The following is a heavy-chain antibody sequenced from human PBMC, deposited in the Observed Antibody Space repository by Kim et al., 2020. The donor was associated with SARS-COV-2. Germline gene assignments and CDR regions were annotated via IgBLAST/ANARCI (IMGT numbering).Heavy chain of an antibody. CDR2: ISSFNSNA. D-gene: IGHD3-16*01. CDR3: ARSMFDYVWGTSLKQEDS. J-gene: IGHJ4*02. V-gene: IGHV1-18*01. Sequence: ASVKVSCKTSGYPFSAFGITGVRQAPGQGLEWMGWISSFNSNANYTQRFQGRVTMTADISTSTAYMELRSLRSDDTAVYYCARSMFDYVWGTSLKQEDSWGQGTLLTVSS. CDR1: GYPFSAFG.